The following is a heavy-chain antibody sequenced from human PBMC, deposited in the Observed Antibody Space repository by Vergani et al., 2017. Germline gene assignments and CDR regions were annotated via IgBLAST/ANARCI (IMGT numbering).Heavy chain of an antibody. V-gene: IGHV1-69*04. J-gene: IGHJ5*02. D-gene: IGHD3-10*01. CDR3: ARDLMMVRVKNWFDP. CDR1: GGTFSSYA. Sequence: QVQLVQSGAEVKKPGSSVKVSCKASGGTFSSYAISWVRQAPGQGLEWMGRIIPILGIANYAQKFQGRVTMTTDTSTSTAYMELRSLRSDDTAVYYCARDLMMVRVKNWFDPWGQGTLVTVSS. CDR2: IIPILGIA.